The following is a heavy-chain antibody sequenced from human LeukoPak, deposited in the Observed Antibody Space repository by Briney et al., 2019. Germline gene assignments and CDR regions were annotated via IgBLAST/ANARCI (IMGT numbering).Heavy chain of an antibody. V-gene: IGHV3-48*03. CDR2: ISSSGSTI. CDR3: ARDRKVTVYYYGMDV. CDR1: GFTFSSYE. D-gene: IGHD5-18*01. J-gene: IGHJ6*02. Sequence: PGGSLRLSCAASGFTFSSYEMNWVRQAPGKGLEWVSYISSSGSTIYYADSVKGRFTISRDNAKNSLYLQMNSLRAEDTAVYYCARDRKVTVYYYGMDVWGQGTTVTVSS.